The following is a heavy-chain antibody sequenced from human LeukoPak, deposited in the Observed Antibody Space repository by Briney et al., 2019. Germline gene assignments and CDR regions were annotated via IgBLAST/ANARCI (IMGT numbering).Heavy chain of an antibody. V-gene: IGHV4-31*03. D-gene: IGHD3-10*01. J-gene: IGHJ5*02. CDR2: IYYSGST. CDR1: GGSISSGGYY. Sequence: KTSETLSLTCTVSGGSISSGGYYWSWIRQHPGKGLEWIGYIYYSGSTYYNPSLKSRVTISVDTSKNQFSLKLSSVTAADTAVYYCARAAFTVVRGVITHPTNWFDPWGQGTLVTVSS. CDR3: ARAAFTVVRGVITHPTNWFDP.